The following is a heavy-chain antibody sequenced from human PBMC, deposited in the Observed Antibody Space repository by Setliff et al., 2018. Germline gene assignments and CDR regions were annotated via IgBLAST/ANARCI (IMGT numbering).Heavy chain of an antibody. V-gene: IGHV1-46*01. CDR1: GYTFTSHY. Sequence: ASVKVSCKASGYTFTSHYMHWVRQAPGLGLEWMGTINPSSGRTSYAQKFQGRVTMTRDTSTSTAYMELRSLRSDDTAVYYCARDRRDYDILTGYYEFTFDYWGQGTLVTVSS. D-gene: IGHD3-9*01. CDR3: ARDRRDYDILTGYYEFTFDY. CDR2: INPSSGRT. J-gene: IGHJ4*02.